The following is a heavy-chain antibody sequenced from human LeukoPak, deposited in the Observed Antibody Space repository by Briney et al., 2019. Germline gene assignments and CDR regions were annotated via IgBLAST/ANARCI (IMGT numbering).Heavy chain of an antibody. D-gene: IGHD3-3*01. V-gene: IGHV3-21*01. CDR1: GFAPGSFT. CDR3: AKDGGDYDFWTGTNPFDS. J-gene: IGHJ4*02. Sequence: RGTPRLSSAAPGFAPGSFTMNWVPHAPGKGLEWVSSISTTSRYIKYADSVKGRLTISRDNAKNSLFLQMDSLRAEDTAFYFCAKDGGDYDFWTGTNPFDSWGQGTLVTVSS. CDR2: ISTTSRYI.